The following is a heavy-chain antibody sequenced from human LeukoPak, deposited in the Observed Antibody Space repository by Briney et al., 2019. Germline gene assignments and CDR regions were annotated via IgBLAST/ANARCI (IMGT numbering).Heavy chain of an antibody. CDR2: INHSGST. CDR3: ATRGGLSR. CDR1: GGSFSGYY. J-gene: IGHJ4*02. D-gene: IGHD3-16*01. Sequence: PSETLSLTCAVYGGSFSGYYWSWIRQPPGKGLEWIGEINHSGSTNYNPSLKSRVTISVDTSKNQFSLKLSSVTAADTAVYYCATRGGLSRWGQGTLVTVSS. V-gene: IGHV4-34*01.